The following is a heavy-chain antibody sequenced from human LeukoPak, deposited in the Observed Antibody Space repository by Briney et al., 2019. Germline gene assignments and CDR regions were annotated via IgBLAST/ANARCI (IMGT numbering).Heavy chain of an antibody. J-gene: IGHJ4*02. D-gene: IGHD3-10*01. V-gene: IGHV3-23*01. CDR2: ISTSGGST. CDR1: GYTFSSHA. Sequence: PGGSLRLSCAAPGYTFSSHAMSWVRQAPGKGLEWVSAISTSGGSTYYADSVKGRFTISRDNSRNTLYLQMNSLRAEDTAIYYCALRGGQPDPFDYWGQGTLVTVSP. CDR3: ALRGGQPDPFDY.